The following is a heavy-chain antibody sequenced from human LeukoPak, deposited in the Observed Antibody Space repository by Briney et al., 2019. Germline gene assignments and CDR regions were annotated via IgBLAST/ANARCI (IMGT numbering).Heavy chain of an antibody. D-gene: IGHD1-1*01. CDR2: ITASSTAI. J-gene: IGHJ4*02. V-gene: IGHV3-21*01. CDR3: ARAPGYGAAYYFDY. CDR1: GFTFNTYT. Sequence: GGSLRLSCAASGFTFNTYTMNWVRQAPGKGLEWVSSITASSTAIYSADSVKGRFTISTKNTLYLQMNSLRAEDTAVYYCARAPGYGAAYYFDYWGQGTLVTVSS.